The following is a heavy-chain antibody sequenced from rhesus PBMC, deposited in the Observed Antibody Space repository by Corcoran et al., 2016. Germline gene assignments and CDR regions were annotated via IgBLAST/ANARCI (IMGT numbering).Heavy chain of an antibody. V-gene: IGHV4-169*01. CDR1: GGSISSSY. J-gene: IGHJ6*01. CDR2: IYGSGSST. D-gene: IGHD2-21*01. CDR3: ARYCTGSGCYAGLDS. Sequence: QLQLQESGPGLVKPSETLSVTCAVSGGSISSSYWSWIRQAPGKGLEWIGYIYGSGSSTNHNPSLKSRVTLSVDTSKNQLSLKLSSVTAADTAVYYCARYCTGSGCYAGLDSWGQGVVVTVSS.